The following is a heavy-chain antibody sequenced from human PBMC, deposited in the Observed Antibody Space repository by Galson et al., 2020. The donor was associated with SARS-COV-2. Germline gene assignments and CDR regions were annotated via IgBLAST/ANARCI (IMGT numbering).Heavy chain of an antibody. CDR1: GFTFSSYW. Sequence: GGSLRLSCAASGFTFSSYWMHWVRQGPGKGLVWVSRINSDGNITSYADSVKGRFTISRDNAKNTLYLHMNSLRAEDTAVYYCAATRAYWGQGTLVTVSS. CDR2: INSDGNIT. V-gene: IGHV3-74*01. CDR3: AATRAY. J-gene: IGHJ4*02.